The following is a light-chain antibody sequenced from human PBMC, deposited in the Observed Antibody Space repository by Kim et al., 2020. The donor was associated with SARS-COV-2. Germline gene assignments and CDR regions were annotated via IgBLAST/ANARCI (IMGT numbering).Light chain of an antibody. CDR1: GGSIASNY. CDR3: QSYDSSTQV. V-gene: IGLV6-57*01. Sequence: GKTVTISCHRSGGSIASNYVQWFQQRTRSSPTTLIHEDNQRPSGVPDRFSGSIDRSSNTASLTISGLKTEDEADYYCQSYDSSTQVFGGGTQLTVL. CDR2: EDN. J-gene: IGLJ3*02.